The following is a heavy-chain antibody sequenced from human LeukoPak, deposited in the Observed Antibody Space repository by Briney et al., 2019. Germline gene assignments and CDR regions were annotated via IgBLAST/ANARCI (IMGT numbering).Heavy chain of an antibody. CDR1: TYSISSGYY. Sequence: SETLSLTCAVSTYSISSGYYWGWIRQPPGKGLEWIGSIYHSGSTYYSPSVKSRVTISVDTSKNQFSLKLSSVTAADTAVYYCARLDYYDRSGYPGYWYFDLWGRGTLVTVSS. CDR2: IYHSGST. D-gene: IGHD3-22*01. CDR3: ARLDYYDRSGYPGYWYFDL. J-gene: IGHJ2*01. V-gene: IGHV4-38-2*01.